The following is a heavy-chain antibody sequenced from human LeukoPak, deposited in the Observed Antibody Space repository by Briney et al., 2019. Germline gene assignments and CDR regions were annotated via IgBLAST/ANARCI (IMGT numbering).Heavy chain of an antibody. V-gene: IGHV3-48*04. CDR2: ISSSSSTI. J-gene: IGHJ4*02. Sequence: GGSLRLSCAASGFTFSSYSMNWVRQAPGKGLEWVSYISSSSSTIYYADSVKGRFTISRDNAKNSLYLQMNSLRAEDTAVYYCARDCGGDCYSAPDLDYWGQGTLVTVSS. D-gene: IGHD2-21*02. CDR1: GFTFSSYS. CDR3: ARDCGGDCYSAPDLDY.